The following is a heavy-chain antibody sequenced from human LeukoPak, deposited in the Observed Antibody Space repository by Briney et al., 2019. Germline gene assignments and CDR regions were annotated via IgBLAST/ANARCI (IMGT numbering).Heavy chain of an antibody. Sequence: GGSLRLSCAASGFSVSSNYMSWVRQAPGKGLVWVSRIGTDGSSTSYADSVKGRFTISRDNAKNTLYLQMNSLRAEDTAVYYCARDRYCSSASCYGGDYWGQGTLVTVSS. CDR2: IGTDGSST. J-gene: IGHJ4*02. CDR1: GFSVSSNY. CDR3: ARDRYCSSASCYGGDY. D-gene: IGHD2-2*01. V-gene: IGHV3-74*01.